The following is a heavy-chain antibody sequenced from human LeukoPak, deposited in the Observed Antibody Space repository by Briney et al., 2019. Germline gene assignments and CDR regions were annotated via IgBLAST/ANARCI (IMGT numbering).Heavy chain of an antibody. J-gene: IGHJ4*02. Sequence: GGSLIVSCAASGFTFSSYWMYWVRQGPGKGLVWVSRVNSDGSRTSYADSVKGRFTISRDNAKNTLYLQMNSLRAEDTAVYYCARDQCSGPNCQVALDYWGQGTLVTVSS. V-gene: IGHV3-74*01. D-gene: IGHD2-2*01. CDR3: ARDQCSGPNCQVALDY. CDR1: GFTFSSYW. CDR2: VNSDGSRT.